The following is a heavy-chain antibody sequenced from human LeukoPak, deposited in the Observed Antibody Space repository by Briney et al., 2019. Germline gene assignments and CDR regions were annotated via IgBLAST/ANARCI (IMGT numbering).Heavy chain of an antibody. CDR1: GGSFSSYY. V-gene: IGHV4-39*01. Sequence: SETLSLTCAVYGGSFSSYYWGWIRQPPGKGLEWIGSIYYSGSTYYNPSLKSRVTISVDTSKNQFSLKLSSVTAADTAVYYCATLYSSLDYWGQGTLVTVSS. CDR2: IYYSGST. D-gene: IGHD6-19*01. J-gene: IGHJ4*02. CDR3: ATLYSSLDY.